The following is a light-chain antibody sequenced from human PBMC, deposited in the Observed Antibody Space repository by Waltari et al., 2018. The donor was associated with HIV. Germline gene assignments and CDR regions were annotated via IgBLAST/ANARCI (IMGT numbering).Light chain of an antibody. Sequence: GQRVTISCPGSSSNIETDNVYWYQQLTGAAPRLLIYKDTQRPSGVPDRFTGSKSGTSASLAISGLRSEDEADYYCVGWDSRLSGYVFGTGTKVTVL. CDR2: KDT. CDR1: SSNIETDN. CDR3: VGWDSRLSGYV. J-gene: IGLJ1*01. V-gene: IGLV1-47*01.